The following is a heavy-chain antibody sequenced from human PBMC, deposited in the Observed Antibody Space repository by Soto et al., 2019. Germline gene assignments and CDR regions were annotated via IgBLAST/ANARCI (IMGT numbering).Heavy chain of an antibody. Sequence: PGESVKISCTGSGYSFTIYWIGWVRQMPGKGLEWMGIIYPGDSDTRYSPSFQGQVTISADKSISTAYLQWSSLKASDTAMYYCAARVYYDRVYGAFDIWGQGTMVNVSS. D-gene: IGHD3-22*01. CDR1: GYSFTIYW. V-gene: IGHV5-51*01. CDR2: IYPGDSDT. CDR3: AARVYYDRVYGAFDI. J-gene: IGHJ3*02.